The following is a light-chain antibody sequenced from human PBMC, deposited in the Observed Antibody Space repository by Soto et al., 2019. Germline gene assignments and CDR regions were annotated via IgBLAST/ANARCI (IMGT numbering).Light chain of an antibody. CDR2: EVS. CDR1: SSDVGGYNY. V-gene: IGLV2-14*01. Sequence: QSALTQPASVSGSPGQSITISCTGTSSDVGGYNYVSWYQHHPGKAPKLMIYEVSDRPSGVSNRFSGSKSGNTASLTISGLQAEDEADYYCSSYTSSSILVFGGGTKLTVL. CDR3: SSYTSSSILV. J-gene: IGLJ2*01.